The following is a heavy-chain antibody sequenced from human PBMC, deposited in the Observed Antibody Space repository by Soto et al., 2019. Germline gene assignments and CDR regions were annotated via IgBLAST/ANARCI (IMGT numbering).Heavy chain of an antibody. D-gene: IGHD3-9*01. CDR2: IYYSGST. Sequence: SSETLSLTCTVSGGSISSSSYYWGWIRQPPGKGLEWIGSIYYSGSTYYNPSLKSRVTISVDTSKNQFSLKLSSVTAADTAVYYCARASDYDILTGYDYWGQGTLVTVSS. J-gene: IGHJ4*02. CDR1: GGSISSSSYY. V-gene: IGHV4-39*01. CDR3: ARASDYDILTGYDY.